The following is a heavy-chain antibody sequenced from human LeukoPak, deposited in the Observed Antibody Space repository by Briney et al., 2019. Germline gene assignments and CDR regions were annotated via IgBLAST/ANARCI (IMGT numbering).Heavy chain of an antibody. J-gene: IGHJ5*02. CDR2: TSYSGST. D-gene: IGHD6-19*01. CDR3: ARAYSSGWYNDFDP. CDR1: GGAISGSPYY. V-gene: IGHV4-39*01. Sequence: SETLSLTCTVSGGAISGSPYYWGWIRQPLGTGLEWIGSTSYSGSTYCNPSLKSRVTIFVDTSKKQFSLKLTSVTAADAAVYYCARAYSSGWYNDFDPWGQGTLVIVSS.